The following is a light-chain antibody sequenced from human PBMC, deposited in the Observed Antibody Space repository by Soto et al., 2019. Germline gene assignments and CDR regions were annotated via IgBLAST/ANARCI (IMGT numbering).Light chain of an antibody. J-gene: IGKJ1*01. Sequence: EIVMTQSPLSLTVTPGEPASISCKSSQSLQHNNGNTLLDWYMQKPGQSPQLLIYLGSRRAPGAPDRVSGSGSVTDFTLSISTVEADDAAIYYCMQALQTPRTFGQGTKLEI. CDR2: LGS. CDR1: QSLQHNNGNTL. V-gene: IGKV2-28*01. CDR3: MQALQTPRT.